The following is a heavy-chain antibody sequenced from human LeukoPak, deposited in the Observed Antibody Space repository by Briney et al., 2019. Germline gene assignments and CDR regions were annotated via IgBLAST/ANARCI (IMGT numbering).Heavy chain of an antibody. CDR2: TNPNSGDP. V-gene: IGHV1-2*02. Sequence: ASVKVSCKASGYTFTDYYIHWVRQAPGQGLEWMGWTNPNSGDPNYAQKFQGRVTMTRDTSISTAYMELNRLRSDDTAIYYCAAAGRSYCSGGTCYSDLNDAFDIWGQGTMVTVSS. CDR1: GYTFTDYY. D-gene: IGHD2-15*01. J-gene: IGHJ3*02. CDR3: AAAGRSYCSGGTCYSDLNDAFDI.